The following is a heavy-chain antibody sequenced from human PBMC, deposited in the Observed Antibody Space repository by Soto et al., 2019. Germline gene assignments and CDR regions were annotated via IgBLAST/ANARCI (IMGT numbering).Heavy chain of an antibody. Sequence: PGESLKISCQTSGYSFTSYWISWVRQMPGKGLEWMGRIDPSDSYTNYSPSFQGHVTISADKSISTAYLQWSSLKASDTAMYYCARLAGYSSGWTFFDYWGQGTLVTVSS. D-gene: IGHD6-19*01. J-gene: IGHJ4*02. CDR2: IDPSDSYT. CDR1: GYSFTSYW. V-gene: IGHV5-10-1*01. CDR3: ARLAGYSSGWTFFDY.